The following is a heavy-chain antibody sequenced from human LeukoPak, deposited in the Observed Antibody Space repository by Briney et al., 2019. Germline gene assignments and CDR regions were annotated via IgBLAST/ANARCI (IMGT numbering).Heavy chain of an antibody. D-gene: IGHD6-19*01. CDR1: GFTFSSYS. Sequence: KSGGSLRLSCAASGFTFSSYSMNWVRQAPGKGLEWVSSISSSSSYIYYADSVKGRFTISRDNAKNSLYLQMNSLRAEDTAVYYCARDRVCSGGGWFDPWGQGTLVTVSS. J-gene: IGHJ5*02. CDR3: ARDRVCSGGGWFDP. CDR2: ISSSSSYI. V-gene: IGHV3-21*01.